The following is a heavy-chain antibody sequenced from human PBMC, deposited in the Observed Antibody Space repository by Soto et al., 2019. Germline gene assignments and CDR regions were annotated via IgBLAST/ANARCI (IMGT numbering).Heavy chain of an antibody. J-gene: IGHJ4*02. V-gene: IGHV1-69*01. CDR1: GGTFSSYA. CDR2: IIPIFGTA. D-gene: IGHD3-10*01. CDR3: ARGEYYGPGSYYCMGY. Sequence: QVQLVQSGAEVQKPGSSVKVSCKASGGTFSSYAISWVRQAPGQGLEWMGGIIPIFGTANYAQKFQGRVTITADESTSTAYMELSSLRSEDTAVYYCARGEYYGPGSYYCMGYWGQGTLVTVSS.